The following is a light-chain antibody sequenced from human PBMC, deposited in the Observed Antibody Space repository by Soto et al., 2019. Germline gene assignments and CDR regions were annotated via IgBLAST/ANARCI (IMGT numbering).Light chain of an antibody. J-gene: IGKJ5*01. CDR1: PGISSY. V-gene: IGKV1-8*01. Sequence: AIRMTQSPSSFSASTGDRVTITCRASPGISSYLAWYQQKPGKAPKLLIYAASTLQSGVPSRFSGSGSGTDFTLTISCLQSEDFATYYCQQYYSYPPIFGQRTRLEIK. CDR3: QQYYSYPPI. CDR2: AAS.